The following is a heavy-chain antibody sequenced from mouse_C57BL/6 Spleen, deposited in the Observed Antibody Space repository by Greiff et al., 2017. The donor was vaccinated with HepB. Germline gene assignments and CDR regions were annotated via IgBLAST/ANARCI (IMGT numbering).Heavy chain of an antibody. Sequence: VQLQQSGAELVKPGASVKMSCKASGYTFTSYTMHWVKQRPGQGLEWIGYINPSSGYTKYNQKFKDKATLTADKSSSTAYMQLSSLTSEDSAVYYRARKSTRASYWGQGTTLTVSS. CDR3: ARKSTRASY. J-gene: IGHJ2*01. D-gene: IGHD3-1*01. CDR1: GYTFTSYT. CDR2: INPSSGYT. V-gene: IGHV1-4*01.